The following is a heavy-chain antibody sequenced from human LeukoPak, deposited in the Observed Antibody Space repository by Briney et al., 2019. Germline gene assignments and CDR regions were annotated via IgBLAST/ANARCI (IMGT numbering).Heavy chain of an antibody. D-gene: IGHD3-10*01. J-gene: IGHJ3*02. CDR1: GFTFSSYA. Sequence: PGGSLGLSCAASGFTFSSYAMSWVRQAPGKGLEWVSAISGSGGATYYPDSVKGRFTISRDNSKNTLYLQVSSLRAEDTAVYYCAKILFGESTYDAFDIWGQGTMVTVSS. CDR3: AKILFGESTYDAFDI. V-gene: IGHV3-23*01. CDR2: ISGSGGAT.